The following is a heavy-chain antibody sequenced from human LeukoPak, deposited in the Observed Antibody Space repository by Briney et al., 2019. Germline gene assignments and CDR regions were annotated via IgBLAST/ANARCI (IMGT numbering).Heavy chain of an antibody. CDR2: ISASVVST. D-gene: IGHD3-10*01. Sequence: GGSLRLSCAASGFTLSSYAMSSVRQAPGKGLEWVSSISASVVSTNYADSVKGRFTNSRDNSKNTVYLQMNSLRAEDTAVYYCAKVMKGSERLTMVRGVIIKTAGLYYMDVWGKGTTVTVSS. J-gene: IGHJ6*03. CDR1: GFTLSSYA. V-gene: IGHV3-23*01. CDR3: AKVMKGSERLTMVRGVIIKTAGLYYMDV.